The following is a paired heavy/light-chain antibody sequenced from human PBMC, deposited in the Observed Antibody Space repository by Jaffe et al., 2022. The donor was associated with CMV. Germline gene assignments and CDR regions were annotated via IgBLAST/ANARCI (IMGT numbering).Heavy chain of an antibody. CDR3: ARDDNYGWFPV. Sequence: EVQLVESGGGLVQPGGSLRLSCSASGFTFSSYYMSWVRQAPGKGLEWVANIKPDGSEKSYVDSVKGRFTVSRDNAKDSLYLQMNSLRAEDAAVYYCARDDNYGWFPVWGLGTLVTVSS. CDR2: IKPDGSEK. D-gene: IGHD6-19*01. J-gene: IGHJ4*02. CDR1: GFTFSSYY. V-gene: IGHV3-7*03.
Light chain of an antibody. CDR1: HTINNW. CDR3: QCYNYDKP. CDR2: KAS. Sequence: DIQMTQSPSTLSASVGDRVTITCRASHTINNWVAWYQQKPGKAPKLLISKASNLESGVPSRFSGSGSGTEFTLTISSLQPDDFATYYCQCYNYDKPFGQGTKLEIK. V-gene: IGKV1-5*03. J-gene: IGKJ2*01.